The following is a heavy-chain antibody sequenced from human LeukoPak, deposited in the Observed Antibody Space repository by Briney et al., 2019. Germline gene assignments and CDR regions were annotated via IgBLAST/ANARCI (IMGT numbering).Heavy chain of an antibody. J-gene: IGHJ4*02. CDR2: ISHNGGSK. V-gene: IGHV3-30*18. D-gene: IGHD2-15*01. CDR1: GFTFSSYG. Sequence: QTGRPLRLSCSASGFTFSSYGMHWVRQAPGKGLEWVASISHNGGSKFYADSVMGRFSISRDSSKNTVHLEMNSLRAEDTAVYYCAKDWAGYWTIDYWGQGTLVTVSS. CDR3: AKDWAGYWTIDY.